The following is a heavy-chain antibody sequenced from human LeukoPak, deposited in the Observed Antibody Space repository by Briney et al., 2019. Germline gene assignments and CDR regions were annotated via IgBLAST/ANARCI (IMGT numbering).Heavy chain of an antibody. CDR1: GGSISSYY. CDR2: INYSGST. J-gene: IGHJ6*02. Sequence: SETLSLTCTVSGGSISSYYWSWIRQPPGKGLEWIGYINYSGSTNYNPSLKSRVTISVDTSKNQFSLKLSSVTAADTAVYYCARDHPPRYCSSTSCSYYYYYGMDVWGQGTTVTVSS. D-gene: IGHD2-2*01. CDR3: ARDHPPRYCSSTSCSYYYYYGMDV. V-gene: IGHV4-59*01.